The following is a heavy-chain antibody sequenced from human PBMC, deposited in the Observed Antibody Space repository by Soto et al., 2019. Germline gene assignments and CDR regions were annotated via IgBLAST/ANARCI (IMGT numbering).Heavy chain of an antibody. CDR3: AKSSSSWYGGYYYGMDV. CDR1: GFTFSSYA. Sequence: GSLRLSCAASGFTFSSYAMSWVRQAPGKGLEWVSAISGSGGSTYYADSVKGRFTISRDNSKNTLYLQMNSLRAEDTAVYYCAKSSSSWYGGYYYGMDVWGQGTTVTVPS. V-gene: IGHV3-23*01. J-gene: IGHJ6*02. D-gene: IGHD6-13*01. CDR2: ISGSGGST.